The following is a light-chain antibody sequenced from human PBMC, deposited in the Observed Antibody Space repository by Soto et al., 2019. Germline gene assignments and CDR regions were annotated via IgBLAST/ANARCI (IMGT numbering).Light chain of an antibody. CDR2: KVS. CDR3: MQGTHWPIT. Sequence: DVVMTQSPLFLPVTLGLPAAISCRSSQSLVYSDGDAYLSWFQQRPGRSPRRLIYKVSNRDSGVPDRFSGSGSGSDFTLKISRVEAEDVGIYYCMQGTHWPITFGQGTRLEIK. CDR1: QSLVYSDGDAY. J-gene: IGKJ5*01. V-gene: IGKV2-30*01.